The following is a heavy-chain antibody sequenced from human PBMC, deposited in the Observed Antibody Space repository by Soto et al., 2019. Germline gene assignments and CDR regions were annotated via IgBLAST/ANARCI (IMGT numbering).Heavy chain of an antibody. CDR1: GGSTSTSNW. V-gene: IGHV4-4*02. D-gene: IGHD6-13*01. CDR2: VYRTGST. J-gene: IGHJ4*02. Sequence: QVQLQESGPGLVKPSGTLSLTCAVSGGSTSTSNWWSWVRQPPGKGLEWIGEVYRTGSTTYNPSLGGRLTTPXXXSXXQFSLKRPSETAADTAVYYCARARATIAAAAIFDCWGQGTLVTVSS. CDR3: ARARATIAAAAIFDC.